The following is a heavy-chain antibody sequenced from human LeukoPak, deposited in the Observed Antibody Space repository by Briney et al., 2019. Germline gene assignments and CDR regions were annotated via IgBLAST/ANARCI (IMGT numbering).Heavy chain of an antibody. CDR1: GGSISTYC. CDR3: ARDWYSSAWPIFDY. CDR2: VSYGGNT. Sequence: PSETLSLTCTVSGGSISTYCWSWIRQPPGKGLEWIGSVSYGGNTKDNPSLKSRVTMSVDTSKNQVSLNLTSVTAADTAVYYCARDWYSSAWPIFDYWGQGTLVTVSS. V-gene: IGHV4-59*01. J-gene: IGHJ4*02. D-gene: IGHD3-22*01.